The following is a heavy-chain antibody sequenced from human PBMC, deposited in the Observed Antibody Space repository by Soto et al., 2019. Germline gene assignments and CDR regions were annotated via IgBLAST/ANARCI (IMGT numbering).Heavy chain of an antibody. CDR1: GFTFDDCA. D-gene: IGHD3-9*01. J-gene: IGHJ4*02. CDR3: AKAPHNLSTGSVFDY. CDR2: IDWNGHHI. Sequence: EVQLVESGGGLVQPGRSLRLSCAASGFTFDDCAMHWVRQVPGKGLEWVSGIDWNGHHIEYAESVEGRFTISRDNAKSSLSLEMKNLRAEDTALYYCAKAPHNLSTGSVFDYWGQGTLVNVSS. V-gene: IGHV3-9*01.